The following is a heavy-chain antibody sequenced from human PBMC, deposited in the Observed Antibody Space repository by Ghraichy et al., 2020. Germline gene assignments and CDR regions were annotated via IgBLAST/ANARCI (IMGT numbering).Heavy chain of an antibody. CDR1: GGSFSGYY. V-gene: IGHV4-34*01. Sequence: SETLSLTCAVYGGSFSGYYWSWIRQPPGKGLEWIGEINHSGSTNYNPSLKSRVTISVDTSKNQFSLKLSSVTAADTAVYYCAREYYYDSSGYYYQFDYWGQGTLVTVSS. J-gene: IGHJ4*02. D-gene: IGHD3-22*01. CDR3: AREYYYDSSGYYYQFDY. CDR2: INHSGST.